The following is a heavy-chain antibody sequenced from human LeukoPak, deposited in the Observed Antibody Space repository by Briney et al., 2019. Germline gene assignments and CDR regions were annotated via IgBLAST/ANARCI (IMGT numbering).Heavy chain of an antibody. D-gene: IGHD3-22*01. CDR1: SVTFSSYV. Sequence: GWSHRVSPASTSVTFSSYVMNCGRRALRKRLEWVSSIGRTPTYIYYADSVKARFTISRDNAKDSLYLQMNSLRAEDTAVYYCVRLTAYNHDYSGRYGLDVWGQGTTVTVSS. CDR2: IGRTPTYI. J-gene: IGHJ6*02. CDR3: VRLTAYNHDYSGRYGLDV. V-gene: IGHV3-21*01.